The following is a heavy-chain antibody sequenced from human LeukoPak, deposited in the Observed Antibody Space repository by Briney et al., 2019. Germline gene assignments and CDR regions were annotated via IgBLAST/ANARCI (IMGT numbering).Heavy chain of an antibody. J-gene: IGHJ4*02. Sequence: SEALSLTCTVSGGSISSSSYYWGWIRQPPGKGLEWIGSIYYSGSTYYNPSLKSRVTISVDTSKNQFSLKLSSVTAADTAVCYCVMAERGFYFDYWGQGTLVTVSS. D-gene: IGHD5-12*01. CDR3: VMAERGFYFDY. CDR1: GGSISSSSYY. V-gene: IGHV4-39*01. CDR2: IYYSGST.